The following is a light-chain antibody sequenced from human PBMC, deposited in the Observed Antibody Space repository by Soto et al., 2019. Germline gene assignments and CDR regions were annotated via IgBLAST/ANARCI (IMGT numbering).Light chain of an antibody. CDR2: DTS. CDR3: FLSYSDAVV. Sequence: QAVVTQEPSLTVSPGGTVTLTCGSITGVVTIGHHPHWFQQKPGQAPMTLIYDTSNTHSWTPARFSGSLLGGKAALTLSGAQLDDEAEYYCFLSYSDAVVFGAGTKVTVL. J-gene: IGLJ3*02. V-gene: IGLV7-46*01. CDR1: TGVVTIGHH.